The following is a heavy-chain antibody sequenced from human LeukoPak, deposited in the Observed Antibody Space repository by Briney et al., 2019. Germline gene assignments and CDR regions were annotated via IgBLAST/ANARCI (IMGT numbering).Heavy chain of an antibody. CDR1: GFTFSSYG. CDR2: ISYDGSNK. J-gene: IGHJ4*02. CDR3: ARDYYQWELPPDYFDY. V-gene: IGHV3-30*19. D-gene: IGHD1-26*01. Sequence: GGSLRLSCAASGFTFSSYGMHWVRQAPGKGLEWVAVISYDGSNKYYADSVKGRFTISRDNSKNTLYLQMNSLRAEDTAVYYCARDYYQWELPPDYFDYWGQGTLVTVSS.